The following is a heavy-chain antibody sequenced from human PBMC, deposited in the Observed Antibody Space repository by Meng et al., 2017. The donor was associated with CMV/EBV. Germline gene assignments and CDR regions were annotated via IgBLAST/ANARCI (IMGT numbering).Heavy chain of an antibody. J-gene: IGHJ4*02. CDR2: IIPIFGTA. CDR1: TFSISA. D-gene: IGHD5-12*01. V-gene: IGHV1-69*06. CDR3: ARGRAEYSGYDEFDY. Sequence: TFSISAICWVRQAPGQGLEWMGVIIPIFGTANYAQKFQGRVTITADKSTSTAYMELSSLRSEDTAVYYCARGRAEYSGYDEFDYWGQGTLVTVSS.